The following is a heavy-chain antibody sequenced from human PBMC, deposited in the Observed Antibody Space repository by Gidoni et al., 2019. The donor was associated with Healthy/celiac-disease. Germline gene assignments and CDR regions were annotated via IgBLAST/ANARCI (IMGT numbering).Heavy chain of an antibody. J-gene: IGHJ4*02. CDR3: SRGGYSSGWHRGGEDY. V-gene: IGHV3-11*01. CDR1: GFTSSDHY. D-gene: IGHD6-19*01. CDR2: LGSIGSTR. Sequence: QVQLVESGGGLVKPGGSLRLSCTASGFTSSDHYMSWIRQAPGQGPEWVSDLGSIGSTRYYAASVKGRFTISRDTAKNSLYRQMNSLGAEDTAVYYCSRGGYSSGWHRGGEDYWGQGTLVTVSS.